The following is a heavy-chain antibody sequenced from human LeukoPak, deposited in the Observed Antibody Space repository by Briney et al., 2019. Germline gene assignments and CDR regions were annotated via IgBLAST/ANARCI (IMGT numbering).Heavy chain of an antibody. D-gene: IGHD6-19*01. CDR1: GGSISGYY. CDR2: IYYSGST. V-gene: IGHV4-59*08. CDR3: ARTALGYNSGWYFDY. J-gene: IGHJ4*02. Sequence: SETLSLTCTVSGGSISGYYWSWIRQPPGKGLEWIGYIYYSGSTNNNPSLKSRVTISVDTSKNQFSLKLSSVTAADTAVYYCARTALGYNSGWYFDYWGQGTLVTVSS.